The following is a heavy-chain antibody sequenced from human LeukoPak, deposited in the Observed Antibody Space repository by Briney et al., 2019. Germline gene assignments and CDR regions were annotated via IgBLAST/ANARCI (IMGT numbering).Heavy chain of an antibody. V-gene: IGHV4-59*01. CDR2: IYYSGRT. CDR3: ARGLPAAVYYYYYMDV. J-gene: IGHJ6*03. CDR1: GGSISNYY. Sequence: KPSETLSLTCTVSGGSISNYYWSWIRQPPGKGLEWIGYIYYSGRTNYNPSLKSRVTISVDTSKNQFSLKLSSVTAADTAVYYCARGLPAAVYYYYYMDVWGKGTTVTVSS. D-gene: IGHD2-2*01.